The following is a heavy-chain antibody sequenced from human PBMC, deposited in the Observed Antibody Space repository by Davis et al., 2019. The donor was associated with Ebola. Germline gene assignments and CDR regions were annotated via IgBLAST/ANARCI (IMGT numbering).Heavy chain of an antibody. CDR1: GFTFSSYS. CDR3: ARDQYQLLLYYYYGMDV. V-gene: IGHV3-21*01. J-gene: IGHJ6*02. D-gene: IGHD2-2*01. Sequence: GGSLRLSCAASGFTFSSYSMNWVRQAPGKGLEWVSSISSSSSYIYYADSVKGRFTISRDNAKNSLYLQMNSLRAEDTAVYYCARDQYQLLLYYYYGMDVWGQGTTVTVSS. CDR2: ISSSSSYI.